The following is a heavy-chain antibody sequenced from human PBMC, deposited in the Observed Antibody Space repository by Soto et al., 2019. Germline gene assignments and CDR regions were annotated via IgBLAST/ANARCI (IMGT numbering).Heavy chain of an antibody. J-gene: IGHJ6*03. V-gene: IGHV4-34*01. CDR1: GGSFSGYY. Sequence: QVQLQQWGAGLLKPSETLSLTCAVYGGSFSGYYWSWIRQPPGKGLEWIGEINHSGSTNYNPSLKSRVTISVDTSKNQFSLKLSSVTAADTAVYYCARNVGVRLWNYYMDVWGKGTTVTVSS. D-gene: IGHD2-21*01. CDR3: ARNVGVRLWNYYMDV. CDR2: INHSGST.